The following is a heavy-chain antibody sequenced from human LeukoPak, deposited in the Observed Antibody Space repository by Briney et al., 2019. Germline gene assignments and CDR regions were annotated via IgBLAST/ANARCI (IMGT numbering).Heavy chain of an antibody. CDR3: ARDRSRRFGEHHAISSVYMDV. J-gene: IGHJ4*02. CDR2: INPNSGGT. V-gene: IGHV1-2*02. CDR1: GYTFTGYY. Sequence: ASVKVSCKASGYTFTGYYMHWVRQAPGQGLEWMGWINPNSGGTNYAQKFQGRVTMTRDTSISTAYMELSRLRSDDTAVYYCARDRSRRFGEHHAISSVYMDVWGQGTLVTVSS. D-gene: IGHD3-10*01.